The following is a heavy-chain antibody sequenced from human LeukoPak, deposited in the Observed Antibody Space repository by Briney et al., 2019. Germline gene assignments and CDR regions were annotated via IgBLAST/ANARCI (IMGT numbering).Heavy chain of an antibody. Sequence: GGSLRLSCAASGFTFSDYYMSWIRQAPGKGLEWVSYISSGGSTIYYADSVKGRFTISRDNAKNSLYLQMNSLRAEDTAVYYCARDFLVRDIVVVRAPGTHSYYYYGMDVWGQGTTVTVSS. CDR3: ARDFLVRDIVVVRAPGTHSYYYYGMDV. CDR2: ISSGGSTI. CDR1: GFTFSDYY. V-gene: IGHV3-11*01. D-gene: IGHD2-2*01. J-gene: IGHJ6*02.